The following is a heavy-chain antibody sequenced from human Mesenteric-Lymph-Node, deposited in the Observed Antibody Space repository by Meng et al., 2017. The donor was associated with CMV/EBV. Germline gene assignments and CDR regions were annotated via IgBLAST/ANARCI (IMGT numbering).Heavy chain of an antibody. Sequence: QVQLVQSGAEVKKPGASVKVSCKASGYSFTGYSIHWVRQAPGQGLEWMGRISPNTGDTIYEENFQGRVTMTRDTSINTAYMELSSLTSGDTAVYYCGRGQQTFDPWGQGTLVTVSS. CDR3: GRGQQTFDP. CDR1: GYSFTGYS. V-gene: IGHV1-2*06. J-gene: IGHJ5*02. CDR2: ISPNTGDT. D-gene: IGHD1-1*01.